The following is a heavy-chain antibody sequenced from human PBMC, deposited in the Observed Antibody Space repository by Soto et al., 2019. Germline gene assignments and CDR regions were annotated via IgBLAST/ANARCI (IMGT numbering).Heavy chain of an antibody. CDR2: IIPIFGTA. CDR3: ARVTNYYGSGSALYYYYGMDV. J-gene: IGHJ6*02. Sequence: SVKVSCKASGGTFSSYAISWVRQAPGQGLEWMGGIIPIFGTANYAQKFQGRVTITADESTSTAYMELSSLRSEDTAVYYCARVTNYYGSGSALYYYYGMDVWGQ. CDR1: GGTFSSYA. V-gene: IGHV1-69*13. D-gene: IGHD3-10*01.